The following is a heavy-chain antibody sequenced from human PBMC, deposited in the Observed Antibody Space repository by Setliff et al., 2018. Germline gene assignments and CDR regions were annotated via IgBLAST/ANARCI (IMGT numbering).Heavy chain of an antibody. J-gene: IGHJ4*02. V-gene: IGHV4-39*01. Sequence: PSETLSLTCTVSGDSISSSRYYWAWIRQPPGKGLEWIGNIYYSGTTYSNPSHKSRVTMSVDTSKNQFSLRLNSVTASDTAVYYCATTGTYRYFDYWGQGTLVTVSS. CDR3: ATTGTYRYFDY. D-gene: IGHD1-1*01. CDR2: IYYSGTT. CDR1: GDSISSSRYY.